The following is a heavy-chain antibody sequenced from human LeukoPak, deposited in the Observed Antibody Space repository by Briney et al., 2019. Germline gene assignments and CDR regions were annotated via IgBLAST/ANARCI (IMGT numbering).Heavy chain of an antibody. D-gene: IGHD5-18*01. Sequence: PGRSLRLSCAASGFTFSSYAMHWVRQAPGKGLEWVAVISYDGSNKYYADSVKGRFTISRDNSKNTLYLQMNSLRAEDTAVYYCAKDRETGYSYGRSFDSWGQGGLVTVSS. CDR3: AKDRETGYSYGRSFDS. CDR2: ISYDGSNK. J-gene: IGHJ4*01. CDR1: GFTFSSYA. V-gene: IGHV3-30-3*01.